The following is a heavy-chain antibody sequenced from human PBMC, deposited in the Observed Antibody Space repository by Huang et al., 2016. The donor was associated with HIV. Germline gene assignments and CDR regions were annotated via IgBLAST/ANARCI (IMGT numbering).Heavy chain of an antibody. V-gene: IGHV4-34*02. J-gene: IGHJ6*02. CDR2: VNDSGAT. CDR1: GGSFTGNY. D-gene: IGHD3-3*01. Sequence: QMQLQQRGAGLLKPSETLSLTCGVSGGSFTGNYLTWIRQAPGKGLEWIGEVNDSGATNYNPSPNGRVTISLDKSNRELSLNLRSVTAADTAVYYCARQWTILEWLLGLDVWGQGTTVIVSS. CDR3: ARQWTILEWLLGLDV.